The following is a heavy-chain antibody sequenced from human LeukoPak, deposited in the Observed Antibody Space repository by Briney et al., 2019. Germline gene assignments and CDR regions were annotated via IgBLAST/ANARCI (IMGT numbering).Heavy chain of an antibody. V-gene: IGHV3-53*01. Sequence: GGSLRLSCAASGFTASSNYMSWVRQAPGKGLEWVSVIHSGGSTNYADSVKGRFTISRGSSKNTLYLQMNSLRAEDTAVYYCAREDYDSSGYYYFDYWGQGTLVTVSS. CDR3: AREDYDSSGYYYFDY. CDR1: GFTASSNY. D-gene: IGHD3-22*01. CDR2: IHSGGST. J-gene: IGHJ4*02.